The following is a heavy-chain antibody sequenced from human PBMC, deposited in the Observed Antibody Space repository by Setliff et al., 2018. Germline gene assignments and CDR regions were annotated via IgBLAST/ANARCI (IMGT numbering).Heavy chain of an antibody. CDR2: ISVYNGKT. V-gene: IGHV1-18*01. Sequence: ASVKVSCKASGYTFTSYGFSWVRQAPGQGLEWMGWISVYNGKTKYAQNFQGRVTMTTDTSTRTAYMEVTSLRSDDTAVYYCATEKFPGDWGDYWGQGTLVTVSS. D-gene: IGHD2-21*01. CDR1: GYTFTSYG. CDR3: ATEKFPGDWGDY. J-gene: IGHJ4*02.